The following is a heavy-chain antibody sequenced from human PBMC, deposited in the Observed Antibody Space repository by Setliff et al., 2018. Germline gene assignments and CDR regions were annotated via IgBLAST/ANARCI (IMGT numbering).Heavy chain of an antibody. Sequence: GASVKVSCKASGYTFTSYAMHWVRQAPGQRLEWMGWINPNSGGTNYAQTFQGWVTMTRDTSISTAYMELSRLRSDDTAVYYCARGRDFWSGYLVYWGQGTLVTASS. D-gene: IGHD3-3*01. CDR3: ARGRDFWSGYLVY. J-gene: IGHJ4*02. V-gene: IGHV1-2*04. CDR2: INPNSGGT. CDR1: GYTFTSYA.